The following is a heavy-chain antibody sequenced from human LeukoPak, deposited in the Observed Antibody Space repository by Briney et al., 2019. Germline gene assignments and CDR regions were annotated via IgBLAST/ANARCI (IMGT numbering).Heavy chain of an antibody. J-gene: IGHJ3*02. D-gene: IGHD2-15*01. V-gene: IGHV3-64*01. CDR1: GFTFSSYA. CDR2: ISSNGGST. Sequence: GGSLRLSCAASGFTFSSYAMHWVRQAPGKGLEYVSAISSNGGSTYYANSVKGRFTISRDNSKNTLYLQMGSLRAEDMAVYYCARVAGGDAFDIWGQGTMVTVSS. CDR3: ARVAGGDAFDI.